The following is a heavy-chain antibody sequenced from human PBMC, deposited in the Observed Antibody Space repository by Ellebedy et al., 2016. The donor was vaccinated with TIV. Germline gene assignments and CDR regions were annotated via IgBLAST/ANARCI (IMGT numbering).Heavy chain of an antibody. Sequence: PGGSLRLSCAASGFTFSDHYMDWVRQAPGKGLEWVGRIRNKANSHTTEYAASVKGRFTISRDDSKSSLFLQMNSLEAEDTAVYYCATGLGYWGQGTLVTVSS. CDR3: ATGLGY. V-gene: IGHV3-72*01. J-gene: IGHJ4*02. D-gene: IGHD3-9*01. CDR1: GFTFSDHY. CDR2: IRNKANSHTT.